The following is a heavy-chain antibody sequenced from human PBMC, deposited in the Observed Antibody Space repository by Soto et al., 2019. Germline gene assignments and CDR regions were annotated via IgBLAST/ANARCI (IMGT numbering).Heavy chain of an antibody. CDR2: INSDGYTT. CDR3: ASSSYDSRYYFDY. V-gene: IGHV3-74*01. Sequence: EVQLVESGGDLIQPGGSLRLSCAASGFSIRTYWMNWVRQAPGKGLEWVSRINSDGYTTTYAHSVKGRFTISRDNAKNTLYLQMNSLRAEDTAVYYCASSSYDSRYYFDYWGQGTLVTVSS. CDR1: GFSIRTYW. J-gene: IGHJ4*02. D-gene: IGHD3-22*01.